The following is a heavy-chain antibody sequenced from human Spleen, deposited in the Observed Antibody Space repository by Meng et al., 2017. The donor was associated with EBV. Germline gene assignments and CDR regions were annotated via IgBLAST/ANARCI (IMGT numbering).Heavy chain of an antibody. CDR1: GYPFTGNF. CDR2: IIPTSGVT. D-gene: IGHD2-8*02. J-gene: IGHJ4*02. Sequence: VPLVQPGAEVNKPGAAVKVSCKASGYPFTGNFLHWGRQAPGQGLEWMGRIIPTSGVTLTAQKFQGRVTMSRNTSISTAYMELSRLRSDDTAVYYCARLVPGADYWGQGTLVTVSS. V-gene: IGHV1-2*06. CDR3: ARLVPGADY.